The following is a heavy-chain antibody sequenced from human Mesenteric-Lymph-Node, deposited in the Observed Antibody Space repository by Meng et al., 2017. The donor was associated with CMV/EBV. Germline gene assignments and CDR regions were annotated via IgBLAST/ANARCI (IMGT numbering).Heavy chain of an antibody. CDR3: ARGSTIFGVVINWFDP. D-gene: IGHD3-3*01. V-gene: IGHV4-4*02. CDR1: GDSISSNNW. CDR2: IYHIGST. J-gene: IGHJ5*02. Sequence: GSLRLSCAVSGDSISSNNWWSWVRQPPGKGLEWIGEIYHIGSTNYNPSLKSRVTISVDTSKNQFSLKLSSVTAADTAVYYCARGSTIFGVVINWFDPWGQGTLVTVSS.